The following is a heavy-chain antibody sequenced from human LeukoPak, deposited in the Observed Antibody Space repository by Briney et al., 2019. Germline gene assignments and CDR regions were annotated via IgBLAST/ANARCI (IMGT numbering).Heavy chain of an antibody. Sequence: GGPLRLSCAASGFTFISYWMHWVRQAPGKGLVWVSRINGDGSSTTYADFVKDRFTISRDNAKNTLYLQLNSLRAEDTAVYYCAKEGASGYGAFDYWGQGTLVTVSS. V-gene: IGHV3-74*01. J-gene: IGHJ4*02. CDR2: INGDGSST. CDR1: GFTFISYW. CDR3: AKEGASGYGAFDY. D-gene: IGHD5-12*01.